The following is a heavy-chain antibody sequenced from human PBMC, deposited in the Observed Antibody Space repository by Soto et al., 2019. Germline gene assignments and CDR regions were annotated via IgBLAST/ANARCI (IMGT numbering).Heavy chain of an antibody. J-gene: IGHJ5*02. CDR1: GGSISSGDYY. CDR2: IYYSGST. CDR3: AREAYYYDSSGYSRPTTLDP. V-gene: IGHV4-30-4*01. Sequence: SETLSLTCTVSGGSISSGDYYWSWIRQPPGKGLEWIGYIYYSGSTYYNPSLKSRVTISVDTSKNQFSLKLSSVTAADTAVYYCAREAYYYDSSGYSRPTTLDPWGRGTLVTVSS. D-gene: IGHD3-22*01.